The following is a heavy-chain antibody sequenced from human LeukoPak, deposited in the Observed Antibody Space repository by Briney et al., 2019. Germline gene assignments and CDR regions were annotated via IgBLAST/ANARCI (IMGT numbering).Heavy chain of an antibody. Sequence: PGGSLRLSCAASGFTFSSYNMNWVRQAPGKGLEWVSSISSSSSYIYYADSVKGRFTISRDNAKDSLYLQMNSLRAEDTAVYYCARGIYGDQYYYYYYMDVWGKGTTVTISS. D-gene: IGHD4-17*01. V-gene: IGHV3-21*04. CDR2: ISSSSSYI. CDR3: ARGIYGDQYYYYYYMDV. CDR1: GFTFSSYN. J-gene: IGHJ6*03.